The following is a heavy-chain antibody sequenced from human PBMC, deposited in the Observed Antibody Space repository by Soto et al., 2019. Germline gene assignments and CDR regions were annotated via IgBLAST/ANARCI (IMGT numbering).Heavy chain of an antibody. J-gene: IGHJ5*02. V-gene: IGHV1-18*01. Sequence: QVQVVQSGAEVKKPGASVKVSCKASGYTFTSYGISWVRQAPGQGLEWMGWISTYNGNTTYAQKLQGRVTMTTDTSTSTAYMELRSLRSDDTAVYFCARDLYDFWSGYSAAPFDPWGQGTLVTVSS. CDR3: ARDLYDFWSGYSAAPFDP. D-gene: IGHD3-3*01. CDR2: ISTYNGNT. CDR1: GYTFTSYG.